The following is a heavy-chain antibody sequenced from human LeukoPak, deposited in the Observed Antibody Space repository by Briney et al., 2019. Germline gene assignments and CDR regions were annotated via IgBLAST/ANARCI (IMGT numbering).Heavy chain of an antibody. CDR1: GASISSSYYY. CDR2: MYYSGST. J-gene: IGHJ4*02. V-gene: IGHV4-39*01. D-gene: IGHD7-27*01. Sequence: KPSETLSLTCTVSGASISSSYYYWGWIRQPPGKGLEWIGNMYYSGSTYNNPSLKSRVTVSLDTSKNQFSLRLSSVTAADTAVYYCARVDANWGVVDYWGQGTLVTVSS. CDR3: ARVDANWGVVDY.